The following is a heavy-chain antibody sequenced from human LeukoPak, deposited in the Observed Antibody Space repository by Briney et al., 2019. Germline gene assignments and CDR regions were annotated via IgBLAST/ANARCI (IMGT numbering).Heavy chain of an antibody. CDR3: AREVWVVVAATRWFDP. V-gene: IGHV4-30-2*01. CDR2: IYHSGST. Sequence: PSQTLSLTCAVSGGSISSGGYSWSWIRQPPGKGLEWIGYIYHSGSTNYSPSLKSRVTISVDTSKNQFSLKLSSVTAADTAVYYCAREVWVVVAATRWFDPWGQGTLVTVSS. J-gene: IGHJ5*02. D-gene: IGHD2-15*01. CDR1: GGSISSGGYS.